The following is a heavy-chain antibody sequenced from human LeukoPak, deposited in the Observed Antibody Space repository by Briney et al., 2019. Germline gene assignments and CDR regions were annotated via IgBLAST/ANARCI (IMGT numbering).Heavy chain of an antibody. Sequence: SGTLSLTCTVSGGSISSGGYYWSWIRQHPGKGLEWIGYIYYSGSTYYNPSLKSRVTISVDTSKNQFSLKLSSVTAADTAVYYCARVGGNPASDAFDIWGQGTMVTVSS. D-gene: IGHD4-23*01. V-gene: IGHV4-31*03. CDR1: GGSISSGGYY. CDR3: ARVGGNPASDAFDI. CDR2: IYYSGST. J-gene: IGHJ3*02.